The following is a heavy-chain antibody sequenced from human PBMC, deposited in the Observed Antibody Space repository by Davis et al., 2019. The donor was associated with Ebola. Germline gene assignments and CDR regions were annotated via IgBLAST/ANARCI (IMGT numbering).Heavy chain of an antibody. V-gene: IGHV3-11*06. CDR2: ISTSSIYT. CDR3: ARGQWLTRFDY. J-gene: IGHJ4*02. CDR1: GFTFDDYA. D-gene: IGHD6-19*01. Sequence: GESLKISCAASGFTFDDYAMSWVRQAPGKGLEWVSYISTSSIYTNYADSVKGRFTISRDNAKSTLYLQMNNLRAEDTAVYYCARGQWLTRFDYWGQGTLVTVSS.